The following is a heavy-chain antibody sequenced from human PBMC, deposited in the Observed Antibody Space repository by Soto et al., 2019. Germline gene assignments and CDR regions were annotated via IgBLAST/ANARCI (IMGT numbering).Heavy chain of an antibody. CDR3: ARGSVVAATLCDY. Sequence: SETLSLTCTVSGGSISSSSYYWAWVRQHPGKGLEWIGSIYYNGNSYYKPSLKSRVTISVDTSKNQFSLKLSSVTAADTAVYYCARGSVVAATLCDYWGQGTLVTVS. CDR2: IYYNGNS. V-gene: IGHV4-39*07. D-gene: IGHD2-15*01. CDR1: GGSISSSSYY. J-gene: IGHJ4*02.